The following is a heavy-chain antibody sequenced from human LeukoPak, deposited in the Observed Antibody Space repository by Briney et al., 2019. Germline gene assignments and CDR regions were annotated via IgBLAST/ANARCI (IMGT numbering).Heavy chain of an antibody. Sequence: PSETLSLTCTVSGYSISSGYYWSWIRQPAGKGLEWIGRIYTSGSTNYNPSLKSRVTMSVDTSKNQFSLKLSSVTAADTAVYYCARAKENSGYYSNWFDPWGQGTLVTVSS. CDR2: IYTSGST. V-gene: IGHV4-4*07. CDR3: ARAKENSGYYSNWFDP. D-gene: IGHD3-22*01. CDR1: GYSISSGYY. J-gene: IGHJ5*02.